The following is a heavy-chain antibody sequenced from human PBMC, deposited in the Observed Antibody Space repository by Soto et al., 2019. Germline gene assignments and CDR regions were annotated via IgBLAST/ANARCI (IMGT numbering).Heavy chain of an antibody. D-gene: IGHD3-22*01. CDR2: IYYSGST. CDR1: GGSISSGGYY. J-gene: IGHJ6*02. CDR3: ARSGRSGYYYYYGMDV. V-gene: IGHV4-31*03. Sequence: TLSLTCTVSGGSISSGGYYWSWIRQHPGKGLEWIGYIYYSGSTYYNPSLKSRVTISVDTSKNQFSLKLSSVTAADTAVYYCARSGRSGYYYYYGMDVWGQGTTVTVSS.